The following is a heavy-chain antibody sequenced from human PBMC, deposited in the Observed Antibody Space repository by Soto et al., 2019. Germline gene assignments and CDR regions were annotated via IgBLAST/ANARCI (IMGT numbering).Heavy chain of an antibody. J-gene: IGHJ4*02. CDR2: IDSSDSYT. Sequence: GESPKIPCRGSGCSFTSYWISWVRQMPGEGLEWMGRIDSSDSYTHQSLSFQGHVPISADKSSSTAYLQWISVKASDNAMYHCARHETRYWGQGTLVTVSS. V-gene: IGHV5-10-1*01. CDR3: ARHETRY. CDR1: GCSFTSYW.